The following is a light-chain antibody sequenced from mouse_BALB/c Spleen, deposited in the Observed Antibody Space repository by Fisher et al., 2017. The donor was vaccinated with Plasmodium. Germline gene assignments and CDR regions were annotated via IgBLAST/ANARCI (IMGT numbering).Light chain of an antibody. CDR3: SQSTHLPLT. CDR1: QSLLHSYGDTY. V-gene: IGKV1-110*01. CDR2: KVS. Sequence: DIVLTQSPLSLPVSLGDQASISCRSSQSLLHSYGDTYLHWHLQRPGQSPKLLIYKVSNRFSGVPDRFTGSGSGTDFTLKISGVESEDLGVYFCSQSTHLPLTFGAGTKLELK. J-gene: IGKJ5*01.